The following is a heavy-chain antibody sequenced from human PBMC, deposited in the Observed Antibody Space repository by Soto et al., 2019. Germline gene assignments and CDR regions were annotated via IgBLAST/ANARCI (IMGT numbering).Heavy chain of an antibody. D-gene: IGHD3-16*01. V-gene: IGHV1-46*01. CDR3: ARDVGGYTNGWLAEFGGCDY. CDR2: INPNGETT. J-gene: IGHJ4*02. CDR1: GYSFISYY. Sequence: QVQLVQSGAEVKKPGASVKVSCKASGYSFISYYIHWVRQAPGEGLEWMGLINPNGETTTYAQKFVGRLSVTRDTSTTTVHMELSGLTSEDTAIYYCARDVGGYTNGWLAEFGGCDYWGRGALVTVSS.